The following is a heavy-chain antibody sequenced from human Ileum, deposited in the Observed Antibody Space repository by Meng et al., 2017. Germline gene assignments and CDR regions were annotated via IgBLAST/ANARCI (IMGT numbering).Heavy chain of an antibody. CDR2: TYYRSKWYN. CDR3: ARDGGAAPDYFDY. Sequence: QVQLQQSGPGLVMPSQTLSLSCAISGDSVSSNSAAWKWIRQSPSRGLEWLGRTYYRSKWYNNYAVSVRSRISINPDTSKNQFSLQLNSVTPEDTAVYYCARDGGAAPDYFDYWGQGTLVTVSS. V-gene: IGHV6-1*01. D-gene: IGHD3-16*01. J-gene: IGHJ4*02. CDR1: GDSVSSNSAA.